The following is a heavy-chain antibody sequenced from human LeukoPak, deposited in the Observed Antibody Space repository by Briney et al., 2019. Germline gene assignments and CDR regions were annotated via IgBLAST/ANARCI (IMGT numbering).Heavy chain of an antibody. D-gene: IGHD3-10*02. J-gene: IGHJ6*02. Sequence: GGSLRLSCAASGFTFSSYAMSWVRQAPGKGLEWVSAISGSGGSTYYADSVKGRFTISRDNSKNTLYLQMNSLRAEDTAVYYCAKHVRDQGLYYYYGMDVWGQGTTVTVSS. CDR1: GFTFSSYA. V-gene: IGHV3-23*01. CDR3: AKHVRDQGLYYYYGMDV. CDR2: ISGSGGST.